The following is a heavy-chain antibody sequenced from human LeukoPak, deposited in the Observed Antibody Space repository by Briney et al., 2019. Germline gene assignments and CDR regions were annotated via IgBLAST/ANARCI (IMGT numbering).Heavy chain of an antibody. CDR3: ARDYVLGYSGYVDYYYGMDV. Sequence: ASVKVSCKASGYTFISYGISWVRQASGQGLEWMGWISSYSGNTKYAQNLQGRVTMTTETPTSTVYMELRSLRSDDTAVYYCARDYVLGYSGYVDYYYGMDVWGQGTTVTVSS. CDR1: GYTFISYG. V-gene: IGHV1-18*01. J-gene: IGHJ6*02. CDR2: ISSYSGNT. D-gene: IGHD5-12*01.